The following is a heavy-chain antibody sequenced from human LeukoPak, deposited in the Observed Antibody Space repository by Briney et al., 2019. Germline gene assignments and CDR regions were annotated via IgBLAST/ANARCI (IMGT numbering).Heavy chain of an antibody. D-gene: IGHD3-9*01. V-gene: IGHV3-23*01. CDR2: ISGSGGST. Sequence: GGSLRLSCAASGFTVSSNYMSWVRQAPGKGLEWVSAISGSGGSTYYADSVKGRFTISRDNSKNTLYLQMNSLRAEDTAVYYCVKSSTYYDILTGYLGHYFDYWGQGTLVTVSS. CDR3: VKSSTYYDILTGYLGHYFDY. CDR1: GFTVSSNY. J-gene: IGHJ4*02.